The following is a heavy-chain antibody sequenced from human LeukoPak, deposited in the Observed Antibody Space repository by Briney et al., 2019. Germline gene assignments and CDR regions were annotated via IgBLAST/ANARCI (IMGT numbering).Heavy chain of an antibody. CDR3: ARDSSGWYNPGTFDY. V-gene: IGHV4-39*02. D-gene: IGHD6-19*01. CDR2: IYLSGNT. CDR1: GGSISSSPYS. J-gene: IGHJ4*02. Sequence: PSETLSLTCSVSGGSISSSPYSWGWIRQPPGKGLEWIGTIYLSGNTYYNPSPKSRVTISVDTSKNQFSLKLSSVTAADTAVYYCARDSSGWYNPGTFDYWGQGTLVTVSS.